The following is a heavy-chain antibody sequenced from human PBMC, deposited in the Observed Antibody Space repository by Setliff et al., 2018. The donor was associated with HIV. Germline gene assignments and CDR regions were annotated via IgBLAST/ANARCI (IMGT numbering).Heavy chain of an antibody. D-gene: IGHD3-9*01. CDR2: IYHSGST. J-gene: IGHJ6*02. Sequence: PSETLSLTCTVSGGSISSGGYYWSWIRQHPGKGLEYIGYIYHSGSTSYNPSLKSRVTISVDTSKNQFSLKLSSVTAADTAVYYCAREGGAHDWLLYYYYYGLDVWGRGTTVTVSS. CDR3: AREGGAHDWLLYYYYYGLDV. V-gene: IGHV4-31*03. CDR1: GGSISSGGYY.